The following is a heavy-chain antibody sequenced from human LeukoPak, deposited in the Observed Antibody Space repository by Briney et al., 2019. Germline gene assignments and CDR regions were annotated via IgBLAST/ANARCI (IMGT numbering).Heavy chain of an antibody. Sequence: GGSLRLSCAASGFTFSSYDMHWVRQATGKGLEWVSAIGTAGDTYYPGSVKGRFTISRENAKNSLYLQMNSLRAGDTAVYYCAGAPGGYSYGFELDYWGQGTLVTVSS. CDR1: GFTFSSYD. V-gene: IGHV3-13*01. CDR3: AGAPGGYSYGFELDY. J-gene: IGHJ4*02. CDR2: IGTAGDT. D-gene: IGHD5-18*01.